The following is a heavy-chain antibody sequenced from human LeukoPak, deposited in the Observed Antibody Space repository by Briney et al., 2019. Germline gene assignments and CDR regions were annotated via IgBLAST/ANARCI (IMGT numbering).Heavy chain of an antibody. Sequence: QPGGSLRLSCAASGFSFSSYWMNWVRQAPGKGLVWVAHINTDGRTTTYADSVKGRFTVARDNAKNTLYLEMNRLRAEDTAVYYCARENGGWHQEGYWFDPWGQGTLVTVSS. D-gene: IGHD6-19*01. CDR1: GFSFSSYW. J-gene: IGHJ5*02. CDR3: ARENGGWHQEGYWFDP. V-gene: IGHV3-74*01. CDR2: INTDGRTT.